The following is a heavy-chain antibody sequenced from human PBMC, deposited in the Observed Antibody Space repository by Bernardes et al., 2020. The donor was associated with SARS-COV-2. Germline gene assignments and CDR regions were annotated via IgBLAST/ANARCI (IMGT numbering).Heavy chain of an antibody. CDR2: FDSGGT. CDR1: GHTLSELI. V-gene: IGHV1-24*01. CDR3: ATRSMIIEAPAHVDAFDI. J-gene: IGHJ3*02. D-gene: IGHD3-16*01. Sequence: ASVKVSCKVSGHTLSELIIHWVRQAPGKGLEWMGGFDSGGTIYAQKFQGRITMTEDTSTDTAYLELSSLRSEDTAVYYCATRSMIIEAPAHVDAFDIWGQGTRVTVSS.